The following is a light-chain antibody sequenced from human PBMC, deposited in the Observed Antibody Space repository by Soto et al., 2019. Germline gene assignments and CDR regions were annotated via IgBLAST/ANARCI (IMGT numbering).Light chain of an antibody. CDR1: QSISSW. V-gene: IGKV1-5*01. J-gene: IGKJ2*01. CDR2: DAS. Sequence: DIQMTQSPSTLSASVGDRVTITCRASQSISSWLAWYQQKPGKAPKLLIYDASSLESGVPSRFSGSGSATEFTLTLSSLQPDDFATYYCQQYNSYSPYTFGHGTKLEIK. CDR3: QQYNSYSPYT.